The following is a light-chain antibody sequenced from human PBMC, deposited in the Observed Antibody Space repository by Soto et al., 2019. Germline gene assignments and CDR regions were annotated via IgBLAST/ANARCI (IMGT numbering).Light chain of an antibody. J-gene: IGKJ4*01. CDR1: QGIRNE. CDR2: AAS. Sequence: AIPVTQSPSSLSASVGDRVTITCRASQGIRNELSWYQQKPGKAPKFLIFAASNLQSGVPSRFSGSGSGTDFTLTISSLQTEDVATYFCLQDDDYPFTFGGGTKVVI. CDR3: LQDDDYPFT. V-gene: IGKV1-6*01.